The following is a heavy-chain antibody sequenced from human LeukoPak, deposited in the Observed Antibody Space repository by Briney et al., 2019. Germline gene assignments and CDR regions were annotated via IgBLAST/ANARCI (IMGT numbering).Heavy chain of an antibody. J-gene: IGHJ5*02. D-gene: IGHD2/OR15-2a*01. CDR3: AKDRGSYFGIANNWLDP. CDR2: LSGGGSSA. CDR1: GFTFHINA. V-gene: IGHV3-23*01. Sequence: GGSLTLSCVASGFTFHINAMIWVRQAPGKGLEWVSSLSGGGSSAHYADSVKGRFTISRDNSKVPAYLEMHSLRGDDTAVHYCAKDRGSYFGIANNWLDPWGQGSPVIDPS.